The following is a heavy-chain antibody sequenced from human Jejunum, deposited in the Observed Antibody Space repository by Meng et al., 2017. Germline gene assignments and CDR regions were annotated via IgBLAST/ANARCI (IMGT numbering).Heavy chain of an antibody. CDR2: IYHTGSP. Sequence: QLQLQQCGSGLVKPSQTLSLTYAVSGGSINSDGYTWSWIRQPQGKGLEWIGYIYHTGSPYYNPSLKSRLTISVDRSENQFSLKLSSVTAADTAVYYCARMDSAFHYFDYWGQGTLVTVSS. CDR1: GGSINSDGYT. D-gene: IGHD2-2*03. CDR3: ARMDSAFHYFDY. V-gene: IGHV4-30-2*01. J-gene: IGHJ4*02.